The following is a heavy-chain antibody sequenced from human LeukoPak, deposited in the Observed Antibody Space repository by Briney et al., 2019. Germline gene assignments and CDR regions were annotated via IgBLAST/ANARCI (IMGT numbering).Heavy chain of an antibody. Sequence: GESLKISCKGSGYTFISHWIGWVRQMPGKGLEWMGIIYPGDSDTRYSPSFQGQVTISADKSISTAYLQWSSLKASDTAMYYCASRTVTTSAFDIWGQGTMVTVSS. D-gene: IGHD4-11*01. CDR2: IYPGDSDT. CDR3: ASRTVTTSAFDI. J-gene: IGHJ3*02. V-gene: IGHV5-51*01. CDR1: GYTFISHW.